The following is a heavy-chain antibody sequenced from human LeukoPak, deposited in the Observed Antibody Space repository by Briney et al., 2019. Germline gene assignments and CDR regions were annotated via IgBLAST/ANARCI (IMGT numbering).Heavy chain of an antibody. Sequence: PGGSLRLSCAASGFTFSSYGMHWVRQAPGKGLEWVAVISYDGSNKYYADSVKGRFTISRDNSKNTLYLQMNSLRAEDTAVYYCAKDGNPGVGELNYGMDVWGQGTTVTVSS. CDR2: ISYDGSNK. D-gene: IGHD3-10*01. CDR3: AKDGNPGVGELNYGMDV. V-gene: IGHV3-30*18. J-gene: IGHJ6*02. CDR1: GFTFSSYG.